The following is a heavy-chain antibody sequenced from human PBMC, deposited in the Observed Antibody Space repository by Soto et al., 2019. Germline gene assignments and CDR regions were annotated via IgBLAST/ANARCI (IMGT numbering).Heavy chain of an antibody. Sequence: GGSLRLSFAASEFTDSSNYMSWDRQAPGKGLEWVSVIYSGGSTYYADSVKGRFTISRDNSKNMLYLQMNSLRAEDTAVYYCARSRTIFGVVIPDYYFDYWGQGTLVTVSS. CDR2: IYSGGST. CDR3: ARSRTIFGVVIPDYYFDY. D-gene: IGHD3-3*01. V-gene: IGHV3-66*01. CDR1: EFTDSSNY. J-gene: IGHJ4*02.